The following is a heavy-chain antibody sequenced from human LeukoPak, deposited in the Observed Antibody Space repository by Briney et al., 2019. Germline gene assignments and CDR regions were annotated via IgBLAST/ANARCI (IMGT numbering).Heavy chain of an antibody. Sequence: PGGSLRLSCAASGFTFDDYAMHWVRQAPGKGLEWVSGISWNSGSIGYADSVKGRFTISRDNAKNSLYLQMNSLRAEDTALYYCAKGTTYSSGFDYWGQGTLVTVSS. CDR1: GFTFDDYA. V-gene: IGHV3-9*01. CDR2: ISWNSGSI. D-gene: IGHD6-19*01. CDR3: AKGTTYSSGFDY. J-gene: IGHJ4*02.